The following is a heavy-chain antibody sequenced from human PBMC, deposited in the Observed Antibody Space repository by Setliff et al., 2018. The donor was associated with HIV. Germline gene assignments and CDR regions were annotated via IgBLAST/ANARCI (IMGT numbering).Heavy chain of an antibody. J-gene: IGHJ3*02. CDR3: ATIGYCIGTTCRSSFDI. D-gene: IGHD2-2*03. CDR1: GLSFTNAW. Sequence: PAGSLRLSCATSGLSFTNAWMSWVRQAPGRGLEWVGRIKSQNNGGTIDFAAPVKGRFIMSRDDSEATVHLQMNSLRTEDTAVYYCATIGYCIGTTCRSSFDIWGQGTMVTVSS. CDR2: IKSQNNGGTI. V-gene: IGHV3-15*01.